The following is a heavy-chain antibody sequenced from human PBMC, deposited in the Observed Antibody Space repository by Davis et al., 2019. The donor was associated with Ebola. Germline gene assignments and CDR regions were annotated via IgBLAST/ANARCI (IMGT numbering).Heavy chain of an antibody. CDR1: GFTFTTFA. D-gene: IGHD1-14*01. J-gene: IGHJ4*02. CDR3: ARGSLTVTGTLDF. CDR2: ITGSGGGT. V-gene: IGHV3-23*01. Sequence: SCAASGFTFTTFAMNWVRQAPGKGLEWVSSITGSGGGTHYGDSVKGRFTVSRDNSKKTVFLQMNSLRAEDTAVYYCARGSLTVTGTLDFWGQGTPVTVSS.